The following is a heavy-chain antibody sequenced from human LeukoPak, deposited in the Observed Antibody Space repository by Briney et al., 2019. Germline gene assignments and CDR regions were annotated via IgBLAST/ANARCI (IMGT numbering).Heavy chain of an antibody. CDR1: GGSFSGYY. D-gene: IGHD3-16*01. Sequence: PSETLSLTCAVYGGSFSGYYWSWLRQPPGKGLEWIGEINHSGSTNYNPPLKCRVTISVDTSKNQFYLKLSSVTAADTAVYYCARGLVGGVYVYWGQGTLVTVSS. CDR3: ARGLVGGVYVY. V-gene: IGHV4-34*01. J-gene: IGHJ4*02. CDR2: INHSGST.